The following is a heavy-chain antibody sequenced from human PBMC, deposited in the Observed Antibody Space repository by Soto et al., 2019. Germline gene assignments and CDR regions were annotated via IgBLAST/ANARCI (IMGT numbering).Heavy chain of an antibody. CDR2: IIPLFNTS. V-gene: IGHV1-69*12. J-gene: IGHJ4*02. D-gene: IGHD3-22*01. Sequence: QVHLVQSGAEVKKPGSSVKVSCKASGGTFSSYGISWVRQAPGQGLEWMGGIIPLFNTSKYAQKFQGRVTIPADESTRTAYMELSSLTSEDTAFYYCARDRYSDSSGFYFESGYWGQGTLVTVSS. CDR1: GGTFSSYG. CDR3: ARDRYSDSSGFYFESGY.